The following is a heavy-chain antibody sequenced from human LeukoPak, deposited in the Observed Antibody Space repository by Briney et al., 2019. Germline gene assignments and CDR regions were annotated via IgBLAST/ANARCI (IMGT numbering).Heavy chain of an antibody. CDR2: ISGSGGST. CDR3: PLVVPARGAYYGMDV. D-gene: IGHD2-2*01. V-gene: IGHV3-23*01. CDR1: GFTFSSYA. Sequence: GGSLRLSCAASGFTFSSYAMSWVRQAPGKGLEWVSAISGSGGSTYYADSVKGRFTISRDNSKNTLYLQMNSLRAEDTAVYYCPLVVPARGAYYGMDVWGQGTTVTVSS. J-gene: IGHJ6*02.